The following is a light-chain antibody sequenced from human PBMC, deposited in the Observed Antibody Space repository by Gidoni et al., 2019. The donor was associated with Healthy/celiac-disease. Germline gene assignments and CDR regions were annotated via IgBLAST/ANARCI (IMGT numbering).Light chain of an antibody. CDR3: QQRSNWLALT. J-gene: IGKJ4*01. CDR2: DAS. V-gene: IGKV3-11*01. Sequence: EIVLTQSPSTLSLSPGERATLSCRASQSFSSYLAWYQQKPGQAPRLLIYDASNRATGSPARSSGSGSGTDFTLTISSLEPEDFAVYYCQQRSNWLALTFGGGTKVEIK. CDR1: QSFSSY.